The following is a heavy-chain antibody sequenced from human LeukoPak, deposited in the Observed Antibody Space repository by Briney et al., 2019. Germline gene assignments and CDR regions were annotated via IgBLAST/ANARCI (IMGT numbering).Heavy chain of an antibody. CDR3: ARDHAGAFDY. V-gene: IGHV3-30-3*01. J-gene: IGHJ4*02. CDR1: GFTFSSYA. CDR2: ILYVGSNK. D-gene: IGHD1-1*01. Sequence: GRSLRLSCEASGFTFSSYAMHWVRQAPGKGLEWVAVILYVGSNKYYADYVKGRFTISRDNSKNTLYLQMNSLRAEDTAVYYCARDHAGAFDYWGQGTLVTVSS.